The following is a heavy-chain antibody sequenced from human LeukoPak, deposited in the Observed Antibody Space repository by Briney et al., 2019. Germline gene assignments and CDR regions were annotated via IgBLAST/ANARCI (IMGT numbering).Heavy chain of an antibody. V-gene: IGHV1-2*02. CDR1: GDIFTGSF. CDR2: INSNTGGT. D-gene: IGHD5-12*01. CDR3: AREGYSGYDYNY. J-gene: IGHJ4*02. Sequence: GASVKVSCKASGDIFTGSFIHWVRQAPGQGLAWMGWINSNTGGTNYAQKFQGRVTMTRDTSISTAYMELSRLRSDDTAVYYCAREGYSGYDYNYWGQGTLVTVSS.